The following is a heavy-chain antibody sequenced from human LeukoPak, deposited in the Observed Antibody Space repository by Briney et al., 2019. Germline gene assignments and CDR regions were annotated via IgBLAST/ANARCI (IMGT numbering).Heavy chain of an antibody. D-gene: IGHD6-13*01. J-gene: IGHJ4*02. V-gene: IGHV4-59*01. CDR3: ARGVYISAAQYGY. CDR1: GGSISSYY. Sequence: PSETLSLTCTVSGGSISSYYWSWIRQPPGKGLEWIGYIYYSGTTNYNPSLKSRVTISVDTSKNQFSLKLSSVTAADTAVYYCARGVYISAAQYGYWGQGTLVTVSS. CDR2: IYYSGTT.